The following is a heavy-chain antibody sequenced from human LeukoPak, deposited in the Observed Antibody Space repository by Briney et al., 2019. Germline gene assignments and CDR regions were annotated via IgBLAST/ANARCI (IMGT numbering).Heavy chain of an antibody. Sequence: PGGSLRLSCAASGFTFSRCALHWVRQAPGKGLEWVSSISSTSAYIHYAESVKGRFTISRDNIDNVVYLQMNSLRVEDTAVYFCARVAVAGPTGWFDSWGQGTLVTASS. CDR3: ARVAVAGPTGWFDS. D-gene: IGHD6-19*01. J-gene: IGHJ5*01. CDR2: ISSTSAYI. V-gene: IGHV3-21*01. CDR1: GFTFSRCA.